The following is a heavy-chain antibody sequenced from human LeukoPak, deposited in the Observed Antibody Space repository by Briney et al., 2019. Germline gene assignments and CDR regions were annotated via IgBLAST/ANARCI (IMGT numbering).Heavy chain of an antibody. D-gene: IGHD4-17*01. V-gene: IGHV1-2*02. CDR2: INPNSGGT. J-gene: IGHJ4*02. CDR1: GHTFTGYY. Sequence: ASVKVSCKASGHTFTGYYMHWLRQAPGQGLEWMGWINPNSGGTNYAQKFQGRVTMTRDTSISTAYMELSRLRSDDTAVYYCARDATVTAAGDYWGQGTLVTVSS. CDR3: ARDATVTAAGDY.